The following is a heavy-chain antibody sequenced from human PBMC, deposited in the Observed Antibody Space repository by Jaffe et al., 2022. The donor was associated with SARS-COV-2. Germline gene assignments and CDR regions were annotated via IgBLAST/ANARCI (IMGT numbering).Heavy chain of an antibody. Sequence: EVQMLESGGGLVQRGGSLRLTCAASGFTFSTHAMSWVRQAPGKGLEWVASISDSYATYYPDSVKGRFTISRDNSRNTIYLQMDSLRGEDTAVYYCAAAIYCGNDCLNAKDYWGQGALVTVSS. D-gene: IGHD2-21*02. V-gene: IGHV3-23*01. CDR2: ISDSYAT. J-gene: IGHJ4*02. CDR1: GFTFSTHA. CDR3: AAAIYCGNDCLNAKDY.